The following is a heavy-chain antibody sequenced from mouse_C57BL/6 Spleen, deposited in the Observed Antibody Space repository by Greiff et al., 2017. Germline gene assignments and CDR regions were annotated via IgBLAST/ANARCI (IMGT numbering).Heavy chain of an antibody. D-gene: IGHD2-4*01. Sequence: DVKLQESGPGLVKPSQSLSLTCSVTGYSITSGYYWNWIRQFPGNKLEWMGYISYDGSNNYNPSLKNRISITRDTSKNQFFLKLNSVTTEDTATYYCAREDYDGRFAYWGQGTLVTVSA. V-gene: IGHV3-6*01. CDR3: AREDYDGRFAY. J-gene: IGHJ3*01. CDR1: GYSITSGYY. CDR2: ISYDGSN.